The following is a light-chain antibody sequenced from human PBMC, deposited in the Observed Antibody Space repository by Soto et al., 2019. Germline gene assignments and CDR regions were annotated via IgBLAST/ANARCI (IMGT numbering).Light chain of an antibody. CDR3: QSYDSSLSDWV. Sequence: QSVLTQPPSVSGAPGQRVTISCTGSSSNIGAGYDVHWYQQLPGTAPKLLIYDNSNRPSGVPDRFSGSKSGTSASLAITGLQAEDEADYYCQSYDSSLSDWVFGGGTKFTVL. CDR2: DNS. V-gene: IGLV1-40*01. J-gene: IGLJ3*02. CDR1: SSNIGAGYD.